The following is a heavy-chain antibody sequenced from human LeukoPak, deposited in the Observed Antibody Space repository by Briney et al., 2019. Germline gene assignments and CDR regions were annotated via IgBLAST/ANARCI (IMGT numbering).Heavy chain of an antibody. CDR2: ISGSGGST. CDR1: GFTFSSYA. CDR3: ARAVGATVTAADY. D-gene: IGHD4-17*01. J-gene: IGHJ4*02. Sequence: GGSLRLSCAASGFTFSSYAMSWVRQAPGKGLEWVSAISGSGGSTSYADSVKGRFTISRDNAKNTLYLQMNSLRAEDTAVYYCARAVGATVTAADYWGQGTLVTVSS. V-gene: IGHV3-23*01.